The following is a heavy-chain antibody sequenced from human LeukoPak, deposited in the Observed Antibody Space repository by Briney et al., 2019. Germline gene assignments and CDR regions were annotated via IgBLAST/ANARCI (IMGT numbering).Heavy chain of an antibody. CDR1: GGTLSNDP. J-gene: IGHJ4*02. D-gene: IGHD2-8*02. Sequence: EASVKVSCKASGGTLSNDPISWLRQAPGQRLEWLGNISPLFGTTGYAQEFQGRVTITTIKSTSTIYMDLYSLTSDDTAMYYCAKDRCTGSYCYHEHWGQGTLVTVSS. CDR3: AKDRCTGSYCYHEH. V-gene: IGHV1-69*05. CDR2: ISPLFGTT.